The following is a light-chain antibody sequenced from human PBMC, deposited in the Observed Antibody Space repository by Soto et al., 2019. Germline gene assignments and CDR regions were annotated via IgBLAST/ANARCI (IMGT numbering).Light chain of an antibody. Sequence: EIVLTQSPGTLSSSPGERATLSCRASQSVSSSYLAWYQQKHGQAPRLLIYGASSRATDIPDRFSGSGSGTDLTLTISRLEPEDFAAYYCQQYGSSRALTFGGGTKVDIK. J-gene: IGKJ4*01. V-gene: IGKV3-20*01. CDR3: QQYGSSRALT. CDR2: GAS. CDR1: QSVSSSY.